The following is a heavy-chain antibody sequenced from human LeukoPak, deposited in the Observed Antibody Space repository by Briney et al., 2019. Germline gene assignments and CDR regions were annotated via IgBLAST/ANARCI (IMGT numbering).Heavy chain of an antibody. V-gene: IGHV4-39*01. CDR3: ARHTRGGQWAHYYYYYYMDV. CDR2: IYYSGST. D-gene: IGHD3-10*01. J-gene: IGHJ6*03. CDR1: GGSISSSSYY. Sequence: SETLSLTCTVSGGSISSSSYYWGWIRQPPGKGLEWIGSIYYSGSTYYNPSLKSRVTISVDTSKNQFSLKLSSVTAADTAVYYCARHTRGGQWAHYYYYYYMDVWGKGTTVTVSS.